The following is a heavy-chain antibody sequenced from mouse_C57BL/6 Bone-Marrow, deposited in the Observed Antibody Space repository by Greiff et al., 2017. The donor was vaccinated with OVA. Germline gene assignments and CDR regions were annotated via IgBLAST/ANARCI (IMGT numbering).Heavy chain of an antibody. J-gene: IGHJ1*03. D-gene: IGHD1-1*01. CDR3: ARWTNYYGSSHWYFDV. CDR1: GYTFTNYW. Sequence: VQVVESGAELVRPGTSVKMSCKASGYTFTNYWIGWAKQRPGHGLEWIGDIYPGGGYTNYNEKFKGKATLTADKSSSTAYMQFSSLTSEDSAIYYCARWTNYYGSSHWYFDVWGTGTTVTVSS. CDR2: IYPGGGYT. V-gene: IGHV1-63*01.